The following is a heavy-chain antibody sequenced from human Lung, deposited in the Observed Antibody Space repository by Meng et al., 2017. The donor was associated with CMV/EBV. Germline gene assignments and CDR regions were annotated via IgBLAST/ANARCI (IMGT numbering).Heavy chain of an antibody. CDR1: GFTVSSEY. Sequence: GGSXRLSCAASGFTVSSEYLTWVRQAPGKGLEWVSVIYSGGSTYYADSVKGRFTISRDNSKNTLYLQMNSLRTEDTAVYYCARDMYWSQSYHGVDVWGHGXTVTVSS. CDR2: IYSGGST. V-gene: IGHV3-66*02. D-gene: IGHD3-3*01. J-gene: IGHJ6*02. CDR3: ARDMYWSQSYHGVDV.